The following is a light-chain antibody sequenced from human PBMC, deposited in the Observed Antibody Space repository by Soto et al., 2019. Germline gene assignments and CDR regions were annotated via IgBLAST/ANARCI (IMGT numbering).Light chain of an antibody. CDR1: QSVSSSY. CDR2: GAS. Sequence: EIVLTNSPGTLSLSQGEIATLSCRVSQSVSSSYLAWYQQKPGQAPRLLIYGASSRATGIPDRFSGSGSGTDFTLTISRLEPEDFAVYYCQQYGSSPGTFGQRTKVDI. V-gene: IGKV3-20*01. J-gene: IGKJ1*01. CDR3: QQYGSSPGT.